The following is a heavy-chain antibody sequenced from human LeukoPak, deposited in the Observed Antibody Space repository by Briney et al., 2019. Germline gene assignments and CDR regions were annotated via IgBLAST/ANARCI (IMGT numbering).Heavy chain of an antibody. CDR3: AKEGGAAAVAGLFDY. J-gene: IGHJ4*02. CDR1: GFTFSSYA. V-gene: IGHV3-23*01. D-gene: IGHD6-19*01. CDR2: ISGSGGST. Sequence: PGGSLRLSCAASGFTFSSYAMSWVRQAPGKGLEWVSAISGSGGSTYYADSVKGRFTISRDYSKNTVYLQVNSLRAKDTAVYYCAKEGGAAAVAGLFDYWGQGTLVTVSS.